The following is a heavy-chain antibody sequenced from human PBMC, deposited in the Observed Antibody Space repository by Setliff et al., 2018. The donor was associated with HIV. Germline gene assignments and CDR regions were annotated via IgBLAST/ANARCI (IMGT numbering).Heavy chain of an antibody. CDR1: GFTFSTYW. Sequence: GESLKISCAASGFTFSTYWMSWVRQAPGKGPEWVANIRQDGGEAYYVDSVSGRFTISRDNAKNSLDLEMRYLRGDDTAIYYCTRCAAGPYCRNSFEYWGRGALVTVS. CDR2: IRQDGGEA. D-gene: IGHD2-15*01. V-gene: IGHV3-7*03. CDR3: TRCAAGPYCRNSFEY. J-gene: IGHJ4*02.